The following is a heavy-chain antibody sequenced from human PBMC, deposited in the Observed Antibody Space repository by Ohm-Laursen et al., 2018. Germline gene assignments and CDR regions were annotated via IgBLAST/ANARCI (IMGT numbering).Heavy chain of an antibody. CDR1: GFTFSSYS. CDR3: ASAAVAEPYYFDY. D-gene: IGHD6-19*01. J-gene: IGHJ4*02. CDR2: ISSSSSYI. Sequence: SLRLSCAASGFTFSSYSMNWVRQAPGKGLEWVSSISSSSSYIYYADSVKGRFTISRDNAKNSLYLQMNSLRAEDTAVYYCASAAVAEPYYFDYWGQGTLVTVSS. V-gene: IGHV3-21*01.